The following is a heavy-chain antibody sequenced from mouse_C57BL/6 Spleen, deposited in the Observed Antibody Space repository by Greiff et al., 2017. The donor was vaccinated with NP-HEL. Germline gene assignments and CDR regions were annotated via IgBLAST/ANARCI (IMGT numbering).Heavy chain of an antibody. Sequence: QVQLQQPGAELVMPGASVKLSCKASGYTFTSYWMHWVKQRPGQGLEWIGEIDPSDSYPNYNQKFKGKSTLTVDKSSSTAYMQLSSLTSEDSAVYYCANYYGSPFAYWGQGTLVTVSA. CDR1: GYTFTSYW. CDR3: ANYYGSPFAY. CDR2: IDPSDSYP. J-gene: IGHJ3*01. D-gene: IGHD1-1*01. V-gene: IGHV1-69*01.